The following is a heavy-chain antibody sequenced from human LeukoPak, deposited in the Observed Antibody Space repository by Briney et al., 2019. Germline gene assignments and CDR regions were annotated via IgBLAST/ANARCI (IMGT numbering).Heavy chain of an antibody. Sequence: ASVKVSCKASGYTFTGYYMHWVRQAPGQGLEWMGWINPNSGGTNYAQKFQGRVTMTRDTSISTAYMELSRLRSDDTAVYYCARDSKRYCSGGSCPLGYWGQGTLVTVSS. J-gene: IGHJ4*02. D-gene: IGHD2-15*01. V-gene: IGHV1-2*02. CDR3: ARDSKRYCSGGSCPLGY. CDR1: GYTFTGYY. CDR2: INPNSGGT.